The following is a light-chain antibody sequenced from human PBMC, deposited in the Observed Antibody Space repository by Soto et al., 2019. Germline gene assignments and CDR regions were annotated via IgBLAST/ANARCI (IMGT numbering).Light chain of an antibody. CDR1: QSVSSSY. V-gene: IGKV3-20*01. J-gene: IGKJ1*01. CDR3: QQYGSSRT. Sequence: EIVVTQSPGTVSLSAVGRGSLSCRASQSVSSSYLAWYQQKPGQAPRLLIYGESSRATGIPDRLSGSGSGTDFTLTISRLEPEDFAVYYCQQYGSSRTFGQGTKVDI. CDR2: GES.